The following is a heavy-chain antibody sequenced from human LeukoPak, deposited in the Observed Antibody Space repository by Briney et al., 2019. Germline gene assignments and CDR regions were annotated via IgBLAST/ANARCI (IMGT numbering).Heavy chain of an antibody. Sequence: GSLRLSCTASGLTFSSYVMTWVRQAPGKGLEWIGEINHSGSTNYNPSLKSRVTISVDTSKNQFSLKLSSVTAADTAVYYCARVLAASRRFDYWGQGTLVTVSS. V-gene: IGHV4-34*01. D-gene: IGHD6-6*01. CDR1: GLTFSSYV. CDR3: ARVLAASRRFDY. CDR2: INHSGST. J-gene: IGHJ4*02.